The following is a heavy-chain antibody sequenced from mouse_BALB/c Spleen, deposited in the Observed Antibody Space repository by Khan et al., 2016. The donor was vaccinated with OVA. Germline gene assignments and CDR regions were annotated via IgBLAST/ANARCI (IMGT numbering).Heavy chain of an antibody. D-gene: IGHD2-12*01. Sequence: EVELVESGGGLVQPGGSLKLSCAASGFTFSSYTMSWVRQTPEKRLEWVAFISNGGDSTYYPDTLKGRFTISRDNAKNTLYLQMSSLKSEDTAMSYCARGIRQGYYYTMDYWGQGTSVTVSS. V-gene: IGHV5-12-2*01. CDR1: GFTFSSYT. CDR3: ARGIRQGYYYTMDY. CDR2: ISNGGDST. J-gene: IGHJ4*01.